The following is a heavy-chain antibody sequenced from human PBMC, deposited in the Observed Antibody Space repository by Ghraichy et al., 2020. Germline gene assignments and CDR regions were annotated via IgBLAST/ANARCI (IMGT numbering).Heavy chain of an antibody. CDR3: ATGRGPGRAARPWYYYGMDV. J-gene: IGHJ6*02. Sequence: SETLSLTCTVSGGSISSYYWSWIRQPPGKGLEWIGYIYYSGSTNYNPSLKSRVTISVDTSKNQFSLKLSSVTAADTAVYYCATGRGPGRAARPWYYYGMDVWGQGTTVTVSS. V-gene: IGHV4-59*01. D-gene: IGHD6-6*01. CDR1: GGSISSYY. CDR2: IYYSGST.